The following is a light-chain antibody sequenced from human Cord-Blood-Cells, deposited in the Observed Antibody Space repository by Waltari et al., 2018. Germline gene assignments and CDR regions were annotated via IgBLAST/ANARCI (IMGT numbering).Light chain of an antibody. CDR2: RNN. CDR1: SSNIGSNY. Sequence: QSVLTQPPSASGTPGQRVTISCSGSSSNIGSNYVYWYQQLPGTAPNLLIYRNNQRPSGVPDRFSGSKSGTSASLAISGLRSEDEAYYYCAAWDDSLSGPVFGGGTKLTVL. J-gene: IGLJ3*02. V-gene: IGLV1-47*01. CDR3: AAWDDSLSGPV.